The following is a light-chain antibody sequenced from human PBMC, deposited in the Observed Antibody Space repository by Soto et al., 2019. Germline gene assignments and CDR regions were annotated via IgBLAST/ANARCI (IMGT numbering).Light chain of an antibody. J-gene: IGKJ4*01. CDR2: GAS. Sequence: EIVMTQSPATLSVSAGERVTLSCRASQSVSSNLAWYQQKPGQAPRLLIYGASTRGTAIPARFSASGSGTDFTHTISSLQSEHFAVYYCQQYNNWPPLTFGGGNKVEIK. V-gene: IGKV3D-15*01. CDR3: QQYNNWPPLT. CDR1: QSVSSN.